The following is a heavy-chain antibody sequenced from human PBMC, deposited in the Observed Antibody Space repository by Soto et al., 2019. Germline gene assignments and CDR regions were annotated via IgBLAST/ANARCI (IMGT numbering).Heavy chain of an antibody. Sequence: QVQLQEWGPGLVKPSETLSLTCTVSGGSLNPYYWSWIRQSPGKGLEWIAYIYYSGTTEYNPSLKSRVTISVDMSKNQVSLHLNSVTAADTAVYYCARHPQVPYYEKGLDCWGQGTLVTVSS. V-gene: IGHV4-59*08. CDR2: IYYSGTT. J-gene: IGHJ4*02. D-gene: IGHD3-22*01. CDR1: GGSLNPYY. CDR3: ARHPQVPYYEKGLDC.